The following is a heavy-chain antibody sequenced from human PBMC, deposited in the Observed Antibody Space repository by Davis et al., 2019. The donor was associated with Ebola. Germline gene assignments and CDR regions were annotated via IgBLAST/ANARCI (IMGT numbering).Heavy chain of an antibody. CDR1: GYTFNSYG. Sequence: ASVKVSCKASGYTFNSYGLSWVRQAPGQGLEWLGWISTYTGNAHYAQKVQGRITVTADTSTSTAYMDLRSLTSDDTAVYYGARDPDYYGSGTFHYYYYGMDVWGQGTTVTVSS. CDR2: ISTYTGNA. J-gene: IGHJ6*02. V-gene: IGHV1-18*01. CDR3: ARDPDYYGSGTFHYYYYGMDV. D-gene: IGHD3-10*01.